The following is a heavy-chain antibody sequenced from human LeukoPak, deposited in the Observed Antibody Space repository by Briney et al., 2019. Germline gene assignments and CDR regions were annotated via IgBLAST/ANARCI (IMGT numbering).Heavy chain of an antibody. Sequence: PSETLSLTCIISGDSIRSTSEYYWGWIRQSPGKGLEWIGSIDYSENAHYKPSPNGRVTMSVDTSKTQFSLRLSSVTASDTAVYYCARLQNTGISGRGLMDVWGKGTKVIVSS. CDR2: IDYSENA. CDR3: ARLQNTGISGRGLMDV. CDR1: GDSIRSTSEYY. D-gene: IGHD1-20*01. V-gene: IGHV4-39*01. J-gene: IGHJ6*03.